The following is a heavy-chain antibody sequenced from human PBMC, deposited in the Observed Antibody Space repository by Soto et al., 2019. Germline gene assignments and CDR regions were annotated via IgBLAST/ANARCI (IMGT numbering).Heavy chain of an antibody. CDR3: ATVGRLRLGELSYFDY. D-gene: IGHD3-16*02. J-gene: IGHJ4*02. CDR2: FDPEDGET. V-gene: IGHV1-24*01. Sequence: GASVKVSCKVSGYTLTELSMHWVRQAPGKGLEWMGGFDPEDGETIYAQKFQGRVTMTEDTSTDTAYMELSSLRSEDTAVYYCATVGRLRLGELSYFDYWGQGTLVTVSS. CDR1: GYTLTELS.